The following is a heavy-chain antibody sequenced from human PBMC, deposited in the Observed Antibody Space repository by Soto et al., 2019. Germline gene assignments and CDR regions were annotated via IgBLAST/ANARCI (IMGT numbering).Heavy chain of an antibody. J-gene: IGHJ6*02. CDR2: IWYDGSNK. Sequence: QVQLVESGGGVVQPGRSLRLSCAASGFTFSSYGMHWVRQAPGKGLEWVAVIWYDGSNKYYADSVKGRFTISRDNSKNTLYLQMNSLRAEDMAVYYCARDNSSSWRYYYYGMDVWGQGTTVTVSS. CDR3: ARDNSSSWRYYYYGMDV. D-gene: IGHD6-13*01. V-gene: IGHV3-33*01. CDR1: GFTFSSYG.